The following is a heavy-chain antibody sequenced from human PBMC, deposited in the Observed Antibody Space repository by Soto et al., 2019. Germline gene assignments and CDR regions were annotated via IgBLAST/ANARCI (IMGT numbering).Heavy chain of an antibody. CDR1: GGSISSSNW. D-gene: IGHD3-22*01. CDR2: IYHSGST. V-gene: IGHV4-4*02. Sequence: SETLSLTCAVSGGSISSSNWWSWVRQPPGKGLEWIGEIYHSGSTNYNPSLKSRVTISVDKSKNQFSLKLSSVTAADTAVYYCARDSNSNYYDSSGYPSVNYYYGMDVWGQGTTVTVSS. J-gene: IGHJ6*02. CDR3: ARDSNSNYYDSSGYPSVNYYYGMDV.